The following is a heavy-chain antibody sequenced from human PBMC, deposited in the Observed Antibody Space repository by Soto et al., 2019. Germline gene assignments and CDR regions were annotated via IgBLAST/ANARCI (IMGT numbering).Heavy chain of an antibody. Sequence: QVQLRESGPGLVKPSQTLSLTCTVSDGSISSGAYYWSWIRQPPGKGLEWIGYIYFSGDTYYNPSLKGRPSISRDTSKNQFFLRLSSVTAADTAVYYCARRFVGGTYPNGFDPWGQGTLVTVSS. D-gene: IGHD6-19*01. J-gene: IGHJ5*02. CDR3: ARRFVGGTYPNGFDP. CDR1: DGSISSGAYY. V-gene: IGHV4-30-4*01. CDR2: IYFSGDT.